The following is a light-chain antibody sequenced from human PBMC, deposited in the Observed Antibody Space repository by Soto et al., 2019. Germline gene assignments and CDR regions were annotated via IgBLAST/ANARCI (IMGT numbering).Light chain of an antibody. V-gene: IGLV2-14*01. CDR1: SSDVGDF. CDR2: EVI. J-gene: IGLJ2*01. CDR3: SSYTFSSTVV. Sequence: QSVLTQPASVSGSPGQSITISCTGTSSDVGDFVSWYQHHPGKAPNLMIYEVINRPSGVSNRFSGSKSANTASLTISGLRTEDEADYYCSSYTFSSTVVFGGGTKLTVL.